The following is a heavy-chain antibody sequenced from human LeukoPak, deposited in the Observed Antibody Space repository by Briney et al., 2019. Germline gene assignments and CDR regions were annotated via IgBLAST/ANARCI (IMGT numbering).Heavy chain of an antibody. Sequence: GGSLRLSCAASGFTFSSYEMNWVRQAPGKGLEWVSYISSSGSTIYYADSVKGRFTISRDNSKNTLYLQMNSLRAEDTAVYYCARIGKTGIAAAGCYDYWGQGTLVTVSS. CDR3: ARIGKTGIAAAGCYDY. V-gene: IGHV3-48*03. CDR2: ISSSGSTI. J-gene: IGHJ4*02. D-gene: IGHD6-13*01. CDR1: GFTFSSYE.